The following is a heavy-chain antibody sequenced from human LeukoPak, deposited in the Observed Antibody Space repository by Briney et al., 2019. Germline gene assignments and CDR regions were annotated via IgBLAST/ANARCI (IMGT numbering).Heavy chain of an antibody. CDR3: ARSMSGYSYGLLDY. J-gene: IGHJ4*02. CDR1: GYTFTSYG. V-gene: IGHV1-18*01. Sequence: ASVKVSCKASGYTFTSYGISWVRQAPGQGLEWMGWISAYNGNTNYAQKLQGRVTMTTDTSTSTVYMELSSLRSEDTAVYYCARSMSGYSYGLLDYWGQGTLVTVSS. D-gene: IGHD5-18*01. CDR2: ISAYNGNT.